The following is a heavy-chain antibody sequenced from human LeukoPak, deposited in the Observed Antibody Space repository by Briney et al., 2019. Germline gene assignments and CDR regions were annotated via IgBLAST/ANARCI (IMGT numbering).Heavy chain of an antibody. V-gene: IGHV1-69*04. CDR1: GGTFSSYA. CDR2: IILILGIA. Sequence: SVKVSCKASGGTFSSYAISWVRQAPGQGLEWMGRIILILGIANYAQKFQGRVTITAGKSTSTAYMELSSLRSEDTAVYYCARSRSGSCSTLWGQGTLVTVSS. CDR3: ARSRSGSCSTL. D-gene: IGHD2-15*01. J-gene: IGHJ4*02.